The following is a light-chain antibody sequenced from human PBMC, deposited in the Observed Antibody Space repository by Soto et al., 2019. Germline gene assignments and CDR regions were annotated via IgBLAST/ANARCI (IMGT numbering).Light chain of an antibody. CDR1: QSVSSSY. CDR2: GAS. CDR3: QQYGSSPWT. V-gene: IGKV3-20*01. J-gene: IGKJ1*01. Sequence: NGLAPSPIPPSLVRGERAHHPCTASQSVSSSYLAWYQQKPGQAPRLLIYGASSRATGIPDRFSGSGSGTDFTLTISRLEPEDFAVYYCQQYGSSPWTFGQGTKVDIK.